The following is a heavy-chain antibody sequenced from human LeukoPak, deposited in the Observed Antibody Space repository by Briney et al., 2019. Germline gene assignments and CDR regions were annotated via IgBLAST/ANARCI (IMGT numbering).Heavy chain of an antibody. CDR1: GGSISSSSYY. J-gene: IGHJ4*02. Sequence: SETLSLTCTVSGGSISSSSYYWGWIRQPPGKGLEWIGSIYYSGSTYYNPSLKSRVTISVDTSKNQFSLKLSSVTAADTAVYYCAKEGAGYYGSGSPFDYWGQGTLVTVSS. CDR3: AKEGAGYYGSGSPFDY. V-gene: IGHV4-39*02. D-gene: IGHD3-10*01. CDR2: IYYSGST.